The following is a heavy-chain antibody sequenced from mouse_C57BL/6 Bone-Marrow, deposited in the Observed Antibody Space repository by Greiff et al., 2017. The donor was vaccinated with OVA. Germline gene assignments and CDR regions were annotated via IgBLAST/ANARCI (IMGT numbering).Heavy chain of an antibody. J-gene: IGHJ4*01. CDR3: ARTVDYAMDY. D-gene: IGHD1-1*01. CDR2: IYPGDGDT. V-gene: IGHV1-82*01. CDR1: GYAFSSSW. Sequence: VQLQQSGPELVKPGASVKISCKASGYAFSSSWMNWVKQRPGKGLEWIGRIYPGDGDTNYNGKFKGKATLTADKSSSTAYMQRSSLTSEDSAVYFCARTVDYAMDYWGQGTSVTVSS.